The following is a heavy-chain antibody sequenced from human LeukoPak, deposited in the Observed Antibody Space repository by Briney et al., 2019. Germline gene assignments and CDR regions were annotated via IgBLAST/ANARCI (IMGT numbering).Heavy chain of an antibody. CDR1: RYTFTSSG. V-gene: IGHV1-18*01. CDR2: ISGYTGNT. D-gene: IGHD4-23*01. J-gene: IGHJ4*02. Sequence: GASVKVSCKSSRYTFTSSGIIWVRQAPGQGLEWMGWISGYTGNTNYAQKLQARVTMTTDTSTSTAYMELRSLRSDDTAVYYCARSEGGNLWNYFDYWGQGTLVTVSS. CDR3: ARSEGGNLWNYFDY.